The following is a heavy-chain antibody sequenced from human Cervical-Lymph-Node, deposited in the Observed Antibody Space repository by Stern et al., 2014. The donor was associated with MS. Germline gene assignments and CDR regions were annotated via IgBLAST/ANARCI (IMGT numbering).Heavy chain of an antibody. CDR3: ASHRDGHNPFDY. V-gene: IGHV3-21*01. CDR1: GLTFNRYS. CDR2: ISSGSGAI. Sequence: VQLVQSGGGLVKPGGSLRLSCVASGLTFNRYSMNWVRQAPGKGLEWVSSISSGSGAINYVDSVQGRFTISRDNAEDSLYLTMNSLRVEDTAVYYCASHRDGHNPFDYWGQGTLVTVSS. J-gene: IGHJ4*02. D-gene: IGHD5-24*01.